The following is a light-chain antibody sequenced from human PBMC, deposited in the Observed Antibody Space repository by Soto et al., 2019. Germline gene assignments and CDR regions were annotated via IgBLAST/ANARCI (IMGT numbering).Light chain of an antibody. CDR1: QSISNW. J-gene: IGKJ3*01. V-gene: IGKV1-5*03. Sequence: DIPMTQSPSTLSASVEDRVTITCRASQSISNWLAWYQQKPGKAPKLLIYKASSSESGVPSRFSGSGSGTEFTLTISSLQPDDFATYYCQQYNSYPFTFGPGTKVDIK. CDR2: KAS. CDR3: QQYNSYPFT.